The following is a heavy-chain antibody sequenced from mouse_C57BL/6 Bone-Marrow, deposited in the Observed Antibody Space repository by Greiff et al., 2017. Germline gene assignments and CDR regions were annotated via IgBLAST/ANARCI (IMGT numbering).Heavy chain of an antibody. D-gene: IGHD1-1*01. CDR2: IDPENGDT. CDR3: TFTGMDY. J-gene: IGHJ4*01. CDR1: GFNIKDDY. V-gene: IGHV14-4*01. Sequence: EVKVVESGAELVRPGASVKLSCTASGFNIKDDYMHWVKQRPEQGLEWIGWIDPENGDTEYASKFQGKATITADTSSNTAYLQLSSLTSEDTAVYYCTFTGMDYWGQGTSVTVSS.